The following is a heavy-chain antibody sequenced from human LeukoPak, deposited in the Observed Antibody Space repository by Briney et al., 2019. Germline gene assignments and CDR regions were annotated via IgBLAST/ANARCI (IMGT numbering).Heavy chain of an antibody. D-gene: IGHD6-19*01. CDR1: GFTFSSYD. J-gene: IGHJ4*02. Sequence: PGGSLRLSCAASGFTFSSYDMHWVRQAPGKGLEWVALIWYDGSNKNYADSVKGRFTISRDNSKNTLFLQMNSLRAEDTAVYYCARDPGVRWLVGFDYWGQGTLVTVSS. CDR2: IWYDGSNK. V-gene: IGHV3-33*01. CDR3: ARDPGVRWLVGFDY.